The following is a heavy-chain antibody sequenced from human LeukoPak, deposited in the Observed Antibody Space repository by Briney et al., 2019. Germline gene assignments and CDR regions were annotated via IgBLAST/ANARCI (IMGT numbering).Heavy chain of an antibody. CDR3: IVFGDSNH. CDR1: GLTRSHTY. V-gene: IGHV3-53*01. D-gene: IGHD4-17*01. Sequence: PGGSLRLSCAASGLTRSHTYVSWVRQAPGQGLGWVSAIRTSGDTCYADAVKGRFTISRDTSKNALYLQINGGRVEGRAVYYCIVFGDSNHWGQGTLVTVSS. J-gene: IGHJ5*02. CDR2: IRTSGDT.